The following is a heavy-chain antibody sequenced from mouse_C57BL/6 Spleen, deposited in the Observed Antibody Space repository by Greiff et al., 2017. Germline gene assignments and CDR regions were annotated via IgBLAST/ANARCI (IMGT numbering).Heavy chain of an antibody. D-gene: IGHD1-1*01. V-gene: IGHV1-78*01. CDR1: GYTFTDHT. Sequence: VMLVESDAELVKPGASVKISCKVSGYTFTDHTIHWMKQRPEQGLEWIGYIYPRDGSTKYNEKFKGKATLTADKSSSTAYMQLNSLTSEDSAVYFCARSYYGSSYYWYFDVWGTGTTVTVSS. CDR2: IYPRDGST. J-gene: IGHJ1*03. CDR3: ARSYYGSSYYWYFDV.